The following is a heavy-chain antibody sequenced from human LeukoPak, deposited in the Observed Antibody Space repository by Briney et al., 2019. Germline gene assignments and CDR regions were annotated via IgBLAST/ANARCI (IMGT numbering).Heavy chain of an antibody. J-gene: IGHJ4*02. CDR2: IRGSDGRT. V-gene: IGHV3-23*01. Sequence: GGSLRLSCAASGITFSSYGMNWVRQAPGKGLEWVSAIRGSDGRTYYADSLEGRFTISRDNSKNTLYLEMNSLRAEDTAVYYCAKENYDSSGFDFDYWGQGTLVTVSS. D-gene: IGHD3-22*01. CDR1: GITFSSYG. CDR3: AKENYDSSGFDFDY.